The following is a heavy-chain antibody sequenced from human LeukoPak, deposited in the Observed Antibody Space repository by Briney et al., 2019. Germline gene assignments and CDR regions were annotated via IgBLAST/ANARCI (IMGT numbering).Heavy chain of an antibody. CDR1: GFTFSSYA. CDR2: ISGSGGST. V-gene: IGHV3-23*01. D-gene: IGHD3-10*01. CDR3: AKGPMVRGVKLDN. J-gene: IGHJ4*02. Sequence: PGGSLRLSCAVSGFTFSSYAMSWVRQAPGKGLEWVSGISGSGGSTYYADSVKGWFTISRDNSKNTLYLQMNSLRAEDTAVYYCAKGPMVRGVKLDNWGQGTLVTVSS.